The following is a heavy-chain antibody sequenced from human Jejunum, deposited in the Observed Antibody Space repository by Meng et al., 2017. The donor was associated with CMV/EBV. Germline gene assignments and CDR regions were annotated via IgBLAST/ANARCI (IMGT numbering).Heavy chain of an antibody. J-gene: IGHJ4*02. Sequence: YVMSWVRQAPGKGLEWVGFIRSKGLGGTTEYVAPVEGRFTISRDDSKSVVYLQMNSLKSEDTAVYYCIRDDFWSANPGPGGERPDYWGQGTLVTVSS. D-gene: IGHD3-3*01. CDR2: IRSKGLGGTT. CDR3: IRDDFWSANPGPGGERPDY. V-gene: IGHV3-49*04. CDR1: YV.